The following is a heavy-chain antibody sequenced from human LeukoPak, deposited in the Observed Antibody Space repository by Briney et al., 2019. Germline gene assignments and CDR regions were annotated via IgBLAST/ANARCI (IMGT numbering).Heavy chain of an antibody. CDR2: IIPILGMA. CDR1: GGTFTSYT. Sequence: ASVNVSRKASGGTFTSYTISWVRQAPGQGLEWMGRIIPILGMANYAQKFQGRVTITADKSTSTAYMALSSLRSEDTAVYYCARDKYSSSSLYNWFDPWGQGTLVTVSS. D-gene: IGHD6-6*01. J-gene: IGHJ5*02. CDR3: ARDKYSSSSLYNWFDP. V-gene: IGHV1-69*04.